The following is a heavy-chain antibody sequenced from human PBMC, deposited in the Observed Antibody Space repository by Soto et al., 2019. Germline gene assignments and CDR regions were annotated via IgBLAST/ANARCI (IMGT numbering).Heavy chain of an antibody. CDR3: AKDGLGGYWINWFDP. J-gene: IGHJ5*02. CDR1: GFTFSSYA. Sequence: EVQLLESGGGLVQPGGSLRLSCAASGFTFSSYAMSWVRQAPGKGLEWVSAISGSGGSTYYADSVKGRFTISRDNSKNALYLQMNSLRAEDTAVYYCAKDGLGGYWINWFDPWGQGTLVTVSS. V-gene: IGHV3-23*01. D-gene: IGHD3-22*01. CDR2: ISGSGGST.